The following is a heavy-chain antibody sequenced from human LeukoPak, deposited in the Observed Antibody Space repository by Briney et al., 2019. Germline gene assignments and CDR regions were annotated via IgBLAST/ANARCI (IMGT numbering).Heavy chain of an antibody. CDR3: AYSSSWYDGVDY. V-gene: IGHV3-30-3*01. CDR1: GFTFSSYA. D-gene: IGHD6-13*01. Sequence: PGGSLRLSCAASGFTFSSYAMHWVRQAPGKGLEWVAVISYDGSNKYYADSVKGRFTISRDNSKNTLYLQMNSLRAEDTAVYYCAYSSSWYDGVDYWGQGTLVTVSS. CDR2: ISYDGSNK. J-gene: IGHJ4*02.